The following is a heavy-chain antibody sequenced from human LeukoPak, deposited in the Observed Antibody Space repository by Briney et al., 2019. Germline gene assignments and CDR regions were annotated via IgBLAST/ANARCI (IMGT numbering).Heavy chain of an antibody. V-gene: IGHV1-69*13. CDR1: GGSINNFA. CDR3: ASSSGWYATRFDY. Sequence: GASVKVSCKASGGSINNFAISWLRQAPGQGFQWMGGIIPNIHTADYAQKFQGRVTITADGSTNTVYMELSGLRSDDTAVYYCASSSGWYATRFDYWGQGTLVTVSS. J-gene: IGHJ4*02. CDR2: IIPNIHTA. D-gene: IGHD6-19*01.